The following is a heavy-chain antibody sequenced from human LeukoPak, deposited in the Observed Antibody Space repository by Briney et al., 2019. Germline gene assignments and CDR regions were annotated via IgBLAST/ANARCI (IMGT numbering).Heavy chain of an antibody. CDR1: GFPFSTYR. V-gene: IGHV3-21*01. Sequence: GGSLRLSCAAPGFPFSTYRMNWVRQAPGKGLEWVSSISTTSTYIYYADSVKGRFTISRDNAKNSLYLQMNSLRAEDTAVYYCARVGRPESFQIYYFDYWGQGTLVTVSS. D-gene: IGHD1-1*01. CDR2: ISTTSTYI. J-gene: IGHJ4*02. CDR3: ARVGRPESFQIYYFDY.